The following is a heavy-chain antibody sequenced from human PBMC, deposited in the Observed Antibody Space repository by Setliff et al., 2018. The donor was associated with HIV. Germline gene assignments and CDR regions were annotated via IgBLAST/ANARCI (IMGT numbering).Heavy chain of an antibody. CDR2: IRYDGSNK. Sequence: GGSLRFSCAASGFTFSSYGMHWVRQAPGKGLEWVAFIRYDGSNKYYADSVKGRFTISRDNSKNTLYLQMNSLRAEDTAVYYCAKTSSSSEYYFDYWGQGTLVTVSS. D-gene: IGHD6-13*01. J-gene: IGHJ4*02. CDR3: AKTSSSSEYYFDY. CDR1: GFTFSSYG. V-gene: IGHV3-30*02.